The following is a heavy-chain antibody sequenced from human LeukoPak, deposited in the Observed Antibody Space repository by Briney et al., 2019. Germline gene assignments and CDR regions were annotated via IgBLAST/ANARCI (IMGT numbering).Heavy chain of an antibody. J-gene: IGHJ5*02. V-gene: IGHV1-2*04. CDR3: AREVQPPDCGGDCYYRNWFDP. CDR1: GYTFTGYY. Sequence: GASVKVSCKASGYTFTGYYMHWVRQAPGQGLEWMGWINPNSGGTNYAQKFQGWVTMTRDTSISTAYMELSRLRSDDTAVYYCAREVQPPDCGGDCYYRNWFDPWGQGTLVTVSS. CDR2: INPNSGGT. D-gene: IGHD2-21*02.